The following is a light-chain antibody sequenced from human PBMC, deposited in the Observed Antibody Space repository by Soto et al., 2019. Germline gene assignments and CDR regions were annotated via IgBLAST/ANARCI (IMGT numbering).Light chain of an antibody. CDR2: RNN. CDR1: SSNIGSNY. Sequence: QSVLTQPPSVSGTPGQRVTISCSGSSSNIGSNYVYWYQQLPGTAPKLLIYRNNQRPSGVPDRFSGSKSGTSASLAISGLRSEDEADYYCAAWDDSLSTVFGGGTKLTVL. J-gene: IGLJ2*01. CDR3: AAWDDSLSTV. V-gene: IGLV1-47*01.